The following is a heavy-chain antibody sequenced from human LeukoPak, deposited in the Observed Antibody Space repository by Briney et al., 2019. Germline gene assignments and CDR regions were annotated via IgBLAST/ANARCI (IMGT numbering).Heavy chain of an antibody. D-gene: IGHD2-2*01. J-gene: IGHJ3*02. CDR3: AREIVVVPAYAFDI. CDR1: GFTFSSYA. V-gene: IGHV3-64*01. CDR2: ISSNGGST. Sequence: SGGSLRLSCAASGFTFSSYAMHWVRQAPGKGLEYVSAISSNGGSTYYANSVKGRFTISRDNSKNTLYLQMGSLRAEDMAVYYCAREIVVVPAYAFDIWGHGTMVTVSS.